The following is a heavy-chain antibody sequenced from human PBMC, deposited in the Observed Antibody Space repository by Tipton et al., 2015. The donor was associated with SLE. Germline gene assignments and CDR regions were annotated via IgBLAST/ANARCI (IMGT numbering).Heavy chain of an antibody. D-gene: IGHD1-26*01. CDR2: IYVTGTT. CDR3: ARELVGAPHYFDY. CDR1: GDSISSGDFY. V-gene: IGHV4-61*02. Sequence: TLSLTCTVSGDSISSGDFYWNWIRQPAGKGLEWIGRIYVTGTTKYNSSLRSRLTISLDTSKNQFSRELSSLTAADTAVYYCARELVGAPHYFDYWGQGTLVTVSS. J-gene: IGHJ4*02.